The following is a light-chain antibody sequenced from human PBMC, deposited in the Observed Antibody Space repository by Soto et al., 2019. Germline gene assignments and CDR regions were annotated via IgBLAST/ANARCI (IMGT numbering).Light chain of an antibody. CDR1: SFNIGAGYD. CDR2: GNN. Sequence: QSVLTQPPSVSGAPGQRVTISCTGSSFNIGAGYDVHWYQQLPGTAPKLLIYGNNNRPSGVLDRFSGSKSGTSASLAITGLQAEDEADYYCQSYDSSLSGGVFGGGTQLTVL. V-gene: IGLV1-40*01. J-gene: IGLJ7*01. CDR3: QSYDSSLSGGV.